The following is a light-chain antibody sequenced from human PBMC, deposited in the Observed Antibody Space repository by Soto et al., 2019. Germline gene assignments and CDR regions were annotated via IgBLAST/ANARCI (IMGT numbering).Light chain of an antibody. J-gene: IGKJ5*01. CDR3: QQYGSSPPIT. CDR1: QSVSNNY. CDR2: DAS. Sequence: EIVLTQSPGTLSLSPGERATLSCRASQSVSNNYLAWYQQKPGQAPRLLIYDASTRATGIPDRFSGSGSGTDFTLTISRLEPADFAVYYCQQYGSSPPITFGQGTRLEIK. V-gene: IGKV3-20*01.